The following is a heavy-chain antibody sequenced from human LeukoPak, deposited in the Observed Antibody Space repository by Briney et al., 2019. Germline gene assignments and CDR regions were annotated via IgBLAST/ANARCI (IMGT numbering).Heavy chain of an antibody. CDR3: ARDLGDSSGWYVPVYYYYGMDV. CDR2: IWYDGSNK. J-gene: IGHJ6*02. D-gene: IGHD6-19*01. CDR1: GFTFSNYG. V-gene: IGHV3-33*01. Sequence: GGSLRLSCAASGFTFSNYGMHWVRQAPGKGLEWVAVIWYDGSNKYYGDSVKGRFTISRDNSKNTLYLQMNSLRAEDTAVYYCARDLGDSSGWYVPVYYYYGMDVWGQGTTVTVSS.